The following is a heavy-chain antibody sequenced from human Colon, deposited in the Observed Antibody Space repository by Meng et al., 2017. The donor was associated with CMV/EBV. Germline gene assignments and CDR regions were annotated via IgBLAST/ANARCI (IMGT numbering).Heavy chain of an antibody. CDR1: GYTFTSYD. V-gene: IGHV1-46*01. D-gene: IGHD6-13*01. Sequence: ASVKVSCKASGYTFTSYDINWVRQATGQGLEWMGIINPSGGSTSYAQKFQGRVTMTRDTSTSTVYMELSSLRSEDTAVYYCARGTLLIAAAGAVDYWGQGTLVTVSS. J-gene: IGHJ4*02. CDR3: ARGTLLIAAAGAVDY. CDR2: INPSGGST.